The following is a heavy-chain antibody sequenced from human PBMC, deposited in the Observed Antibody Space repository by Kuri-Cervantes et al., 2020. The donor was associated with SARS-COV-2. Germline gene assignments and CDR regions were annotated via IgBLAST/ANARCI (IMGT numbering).Heavy chain of an antibody. CDR2: VIHISGSP. J-gene: IGHJ4*02. D-gene: IGHD2-15*01. V-gene: IGHV1-69*13. Sequence: SVKVSCKASGDTVNTYGFTWVRQAPGQGLEWMGGVIHISGSPSYPQKFQGRVVITADESTNTAYMELRRLTSDDTAIYYCATGPRRYCSGGSCFPGVYWGQGTLVTVSS. CDR1: GDTVNTYG. CDR3: ATGPRRYCSGGSCFPGVY.